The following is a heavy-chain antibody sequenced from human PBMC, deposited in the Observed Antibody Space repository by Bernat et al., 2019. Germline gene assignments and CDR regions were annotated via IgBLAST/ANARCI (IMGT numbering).Heavy chain of an antibody. CDR1: GFTFSSDG. J-gene: IGHJ4*02. Sequence: LVESGGGVVQPGRPLRLSCAASGFTFSSDGMHWVRQAPGKGLEWVTFISYDGDKKYYADSVKGRFTISRDNSKNTLSLQMSSLRAEDTAVYYCAKDRSSSWTFDYWGQGTLVIVSS. D-gene: IGHD6-13*01. V-gene: IGHV3-30*18. CDR2: ISYDGDKK. CDR3: AKDRSSSWTFDY.